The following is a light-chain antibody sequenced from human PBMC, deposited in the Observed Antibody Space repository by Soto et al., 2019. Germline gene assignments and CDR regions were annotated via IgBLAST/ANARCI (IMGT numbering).Light chain of an antibody. CDR1: QDISNY. V-gene: IGKV1-33*01. Sequence: DIQMTQSPSSLSASVGDRVTITCQASQDISNYLNWYPQKLGKAPKLLIYDASNLETGVPSRFSGSGSGTDFTFTISSLQPEDIATYYCQQYDNLVTFGQGTKLDIK. J-gene: IGKJ1*01. CDR3: QQYDNLVT. CDR2: DAS.